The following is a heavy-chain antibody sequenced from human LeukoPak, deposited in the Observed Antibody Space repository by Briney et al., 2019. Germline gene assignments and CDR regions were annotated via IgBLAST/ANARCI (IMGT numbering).Heavy chain of an antibody. J-gene: IGHJ4*02. Sequence: GGSLRLSCAASGFTFSSYWMSWVRQAPGKGLEWVANIKQDGSEKYYVDSVKGRFTISRDNAKNSLYLQMNSLRAEDTAVYYCARGGDLNFGEFHVWGQGTLVTVSS. CDR1: GFTFSSYW. CDR3: ARGGDLNFGEFHV. V-gene: IGHV3-7*01. CDR2: IKQDGSEK. D-gene: IGHD3-10*01.